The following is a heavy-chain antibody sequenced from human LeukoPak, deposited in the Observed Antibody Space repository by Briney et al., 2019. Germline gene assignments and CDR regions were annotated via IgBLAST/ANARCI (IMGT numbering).Heavy chain of an antibody. CDR1: GFTFSAYG. V-gene: IGHV3-33*01. D-gene: IGHD1-26*01. J-gene: IGHJ3*01. CDR2: IGYDGSKE. Sequence: GGSLRLSCAVSGFTFSAYGMHWVRQAPGKALEWVAVIGYDGSKEYYLDAVKGRFTISRDNSKNTLFLQMNSLRVDDTAVYYCARDWNGSPAYDTFDFWGQGTMVTVSS. CDR3: ARDWNGSPAYDTFDF.